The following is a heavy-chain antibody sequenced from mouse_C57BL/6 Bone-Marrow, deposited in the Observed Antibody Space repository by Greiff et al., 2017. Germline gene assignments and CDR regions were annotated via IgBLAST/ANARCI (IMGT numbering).Heavy chain of an antibody. CDR3: ARSGIYYGNYVDY. V-gene: IGHV1-78*01. D-gene: IGHD2-1*01. CDR2: IYPRDGST. Sequence: VKLMESDAELVKPGASVKISCKVSGYTFTDHTIHWMKQRPEQGLEWIGYIYPRDGSTKYNEKFKGKATLTADKSSSTAYMQLNSLTSEDSAVYFCARSGIYYGNYVDYWGQGTTLTVSS. CDR1: GYTFTDHT. J-gene: IGHJ2*01.